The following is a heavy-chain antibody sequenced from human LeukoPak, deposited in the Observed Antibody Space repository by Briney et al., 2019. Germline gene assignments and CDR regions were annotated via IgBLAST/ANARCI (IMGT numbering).Heavy chain of an antibody. V-gene: IGHV3-23*01. D-gene: IGHD4-17*01. Sequence: GGSLRLSCSASEFTFSNYAMNWVRQAPGKGLECVSAITGGATLYAESVKGRFTISRDNSNNILYLQMNNLRAEDTAVYYCANLYGDYGAYWGQGALVTVSS. J-gene: IGHJ4*02. CDR3: ANLYGDYGAY. CDR2: ITGGAT. CDR1: EFTFSNYA.